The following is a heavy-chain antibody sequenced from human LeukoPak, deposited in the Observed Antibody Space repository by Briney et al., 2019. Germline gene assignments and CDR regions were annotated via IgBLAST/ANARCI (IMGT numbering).Heavy chain of an antibody. CDR3: ARGGTSYYPTE. V-gene: IGHV3-66*01. CDR1: GFTFSSYS. CDR2: IYSADTT. J-gene: IGHJ4*02. Sequence: GGSLRLSCAASGFTFSSYSMNWVRQAPGKGLEWVSLIYSADTTYYADSVKGGFTISRDNSKNALFLQMNSLRAEDTAVYYCARGGTSYYPTEWGQGTLVTVSS. D-gene: IGHD3-10*01.